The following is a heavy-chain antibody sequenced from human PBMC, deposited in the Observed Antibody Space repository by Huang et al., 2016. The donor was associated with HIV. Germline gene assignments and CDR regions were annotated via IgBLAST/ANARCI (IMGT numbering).Heavy chain of an antibody. CDR1: GGSFNNFG. Sequence: QVQLVQSGAEVRKPGSSVKVSCRASGGSFNNFGINWVRQAPGQGLEWMGGIIPRFGTRNDAQRFKDRVTITADETTGVVHLEVTSLRSDDTAVYFWAKRGGAWGSPYAFDLWGPGTMVTVSS. V-gene: IGHV1-69*13. CDR2: IIPRFGTR. CDR3: AKRGGAWGSPYAFDL. D-gene: IGHD3-16*01. J-gene: IGHJ3*01.